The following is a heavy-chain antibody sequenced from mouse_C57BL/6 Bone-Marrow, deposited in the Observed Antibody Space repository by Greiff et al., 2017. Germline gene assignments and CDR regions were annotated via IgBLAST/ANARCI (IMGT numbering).Heavy chain of an antibody. Sequence: VQLQQPGAELVMPGASVKLSCKASGYTFTSYWMHWVKQRPGQGLEWIGEIDPSDSYTNYNQKFKGKSTLTVDKSSSTAYMRLSSLTSEDSAVYYCARAEGYDSGRSCYFDYWGQGTTLTVSS. J-gene: IGHJ2*01. CDR1: GYTFTSYW. D-gene: IGHD1-1*01. CDR2: IDPSDSYT. V-gene: IGHV1-69*01. CDR3: ARAEGYDSGRSCYFDY.